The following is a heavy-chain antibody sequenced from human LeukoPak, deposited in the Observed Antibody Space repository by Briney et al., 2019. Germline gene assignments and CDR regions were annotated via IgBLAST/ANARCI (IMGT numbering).Heavy chain of an antibody. Sequence: HPGGSLRLSCAASGFAFSNFAMSWVRQAPGKGLEWVSAMSGSGDGTYYADSVKGRFTISRDNSKNTLYLRMNSLRAEDTAVYYCAKMMGQRLYDYCMDVWGKGTTVTVSS. V-gene: IGHV3-23*01. CDR1: GFAFSNFA. CDR2: MSGSGDGT. D-gene: IGHD3-16*01. J-gene: IGHJ6*03. CDR3: AKMMGQRLYDYCMDV.